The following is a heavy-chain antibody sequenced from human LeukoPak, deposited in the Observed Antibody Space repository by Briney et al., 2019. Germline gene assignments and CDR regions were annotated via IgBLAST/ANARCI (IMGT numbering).Heavy chain of an antibody. D-gene: IGHD6-13*01. CDR1: GFSVSSNY. V-gene: IGHV3-66*01. CDR3: ARGGLRQQLVRGDHFDD. CDR2: IYSGGST. Sequence: GGSLRLSCAASGFSVSSNYMSWVRRAPGKGLEWVSVIYSGGSTYYADSVKGRFSISRDNSKNTLYLQMNSLRDEDTAVYYCARGGLRQQLVRGDHFDDWGQGTLATVSS. J-gene: IGHJ4*02.